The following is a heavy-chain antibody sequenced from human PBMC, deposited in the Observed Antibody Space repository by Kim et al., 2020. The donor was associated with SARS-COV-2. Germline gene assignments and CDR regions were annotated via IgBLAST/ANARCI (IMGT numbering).Heavy chain of an antibody. CDR1: GFTFSSYS. J-gene: IGHJ4*02. V-gene: IGHV3-21*01. D-gene: IGHD5-18*01. CDR2: ISSSSSYI. Sequence: GGSLRLSCAASGFTFSSYSMNWVRQAPGKGLEWVSSISSSSSYIYYADSVKGRFTISRYNAKNSLYLQMNSLRAEDTAVYYCARGGYSYGYKVDYWGQGTLVTVSS. CDR3: ARGGYSYGYKVDY.